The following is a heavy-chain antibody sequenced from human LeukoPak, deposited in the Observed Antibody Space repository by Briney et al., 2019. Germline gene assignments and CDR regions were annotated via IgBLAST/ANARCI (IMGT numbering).Heavy chain of an antibody. J-gene: IGHJ3*02. CDR3: PRDPRLRGLDATFDI. V-gene: IGHV3-53*01. D-gene: IGHD2-8*01. CDR1: GFTVSNNY. CDR2: IYSGGST. Sequence: GGSLRLSCAASGFTVSNNYMSWVRQAPGKGLEWVSVIYSGGSTSYADSVRGRFTISRDNSKNTVYLQMNSLRAEDTAVYYCPRDPRLRGLDATFDIWGQGPMVTVSS.